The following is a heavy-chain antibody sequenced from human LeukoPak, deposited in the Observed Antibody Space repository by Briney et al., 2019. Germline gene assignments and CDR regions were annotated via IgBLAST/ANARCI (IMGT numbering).Heavy chain of an antibody. CDR3: ARATAKQQLVSPLGY. D-gene: IGHD6-13*01. CDR2: MQYDGRDK. CDR1: GFSFSYYS. Sequence: GGSLRLSCAASGFSFSYYSMHWVRQAPGKGLEWVAFMQYDGRDKFYVDSVKGRFTISRDNAKNSLFLQMNSLRADDTAVYYCARATAKQQLVSPLGYWGQGTLVTVSS. V-gene: IGHV3-30*02. J-gene: IGHJ4*02.